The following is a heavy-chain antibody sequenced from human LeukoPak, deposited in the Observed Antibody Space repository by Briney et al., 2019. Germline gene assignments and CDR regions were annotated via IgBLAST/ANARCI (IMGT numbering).Heavy chain of an antibody. V-gene: IGHV3-7*01. CDR1: GFTFSSYW. J-gene: IGHJ4*02. D-gene: IGHD2-2*01. Sequence: GGSLRLSCAASGFTFSSYWMSWVRQAPGKGLGWVANIKQDGSEKYYVDSVKGRFTISRDNAKNSLYLQMNSLRADDTAVYYCARDFSVVVPALPFDYWGQGTLVTVSS. CDR2: IKQDGSEK. CDR3: ARDFSVVVPALPFDY.